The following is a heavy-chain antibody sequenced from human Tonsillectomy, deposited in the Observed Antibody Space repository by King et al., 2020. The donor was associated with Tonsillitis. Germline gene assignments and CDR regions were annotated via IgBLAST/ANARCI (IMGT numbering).Heavy chain of an antibody. Sequence: VQLVESGGDVVQPGGSLRLSCAASGFTFSNYGMHWVRQAPGKGLEWVTYIRYDETKKYYADSVKGRFTISRDNSKNTLYLQMNSLGAEDTAVYYCAKVVGLWFGELPYGMDVWGQGTTVTVSS. CDR2: IRYDETKK. V-gene: IGHV3-30*02. D-gene: IGHD3-10*01. J-gene: IGHJ6*02. CDR3: AKVVGLWFGELPYGMDV. CDR1: GFTFSNYG.